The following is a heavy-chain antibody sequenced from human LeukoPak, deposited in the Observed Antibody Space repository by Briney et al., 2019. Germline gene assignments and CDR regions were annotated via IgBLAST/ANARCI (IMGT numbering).Heavy chain of an antibody. CDR2: IYYSGST. CDR3: AGTAIAAAGFYYYYYGMDV. CDR1: GGSISSYY. V-gene: IGHV4-59*01. Sequence: PSETLSLTCTVSGGSISSYYWSWIRQPPGKGLEWIGYIYYSGSTNYNPSLKSRVTISVDTSKNQFSLKLSSVTAADTAVYYCAGTAIAAAGFYYYYYGMDVWGKGTTVTVSS. D-gene: IGHD6-13*01. J-gene: IGHJ6*04.